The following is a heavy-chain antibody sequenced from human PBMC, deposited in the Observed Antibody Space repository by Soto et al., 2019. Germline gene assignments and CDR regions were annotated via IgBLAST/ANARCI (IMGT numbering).Heavy chain of an antibody. CDR1: GYTFTSYG. CDR2: ISTYNGNT. CDR3: ARFHHGYSAYERDY. Sequence: QVQLVQSGAEVKKPGASVKVSCKASGYTFTSYGISWVRQAPGQGLEWMGWISTYNGNTNYGQKLPDRVTMTTHTSTSTAYMEPRCLRSDDTAVYYCARFHHGYSAYERDYWGQGTLVTVSS. D-gene: IGHD5-12*01. J-gene: IGHJ4*02. V-gene: IGHV1-18*01.